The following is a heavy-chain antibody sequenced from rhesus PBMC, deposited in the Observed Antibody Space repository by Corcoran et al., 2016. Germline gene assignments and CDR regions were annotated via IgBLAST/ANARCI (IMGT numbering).Heavy chain of an antibody. CDR1: GFSISTNGTG. J-gene: IGHJ4*01. D-gene: IGHD1-44*01. V-gene: IGHV2-95*01. CDR3: ARHGNKLFFDL. Sequence: QVTLKESGPALVKPPQTLPQTCTFSGFSISTNGTGVGWIRQPQGKALEWLASIYWNYSKVYSTSLKSRLTISKDTSKNQVVLTMTNMDPVDTATYYCARHGNKLFFDLWGQGVLVPVSS. CDR2: IYWNYSK.